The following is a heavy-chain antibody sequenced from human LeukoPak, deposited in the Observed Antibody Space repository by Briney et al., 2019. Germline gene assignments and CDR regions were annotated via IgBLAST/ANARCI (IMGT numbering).Heavy chain of an antibody. J-gene: IGHJ4*02. CDR1: GFTFSSYA. CDR2: ISYDGSNK. V-gene: IGHV3-30*04. CDR3: ARGSDSSGYYPY. Sequence: GGSLRLSCAASGFTFSSYAMHWVRQAPGKGLEWVAVISYDGSNKYYADSVKGRFTISRDNPKNTLYLQMNSLRAEDTAVYYCARGSDSSGYYPYWGQGTLVTVSS. D-gene: IGHD3-22*01.